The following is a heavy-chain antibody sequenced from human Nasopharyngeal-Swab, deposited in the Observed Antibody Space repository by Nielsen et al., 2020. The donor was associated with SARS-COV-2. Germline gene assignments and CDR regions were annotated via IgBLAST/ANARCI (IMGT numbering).Heavy chain of an antibody. V-gene: IGHV4-59*08. CDR3: ARGNYYYDSSGRSVDY. J-gene: IGHJ4*02. Sequence: SESRSLTCTVSGGSISSYYWSWIRQPQGKGLEWIGYIYYSGSTNYNPSLKSRVTISVDTSKNQFSLKLSSVTAADTAVYYCARGNYYYDSSGRSVDYWGQGTLVTVSS. CDR2: IYYSGST. D-gene: IGHD3-22*01. CDR1: GGSISSYY.